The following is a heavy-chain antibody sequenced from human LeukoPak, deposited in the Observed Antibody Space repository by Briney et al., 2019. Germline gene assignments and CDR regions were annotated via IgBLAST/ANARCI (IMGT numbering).Heavy chain of an antibody. Sequence: QPGGSLRLSCVASGLIVSNHWMSWVRQAPGKGLEWVANIKEDRGREYYMDSAKGRFTISKDSAKNSLYLQMNSLRVEDTAMYYCASLDTAKQPLANHWGQGTLVTVSS. D-gene: IGHD5-18*01. CDR2: IKEDRGRE. CDR3: ASLDTAKQPLANH. J-gene: IGHJ5*02. V-gene: IGHV3-7*03. CDR1: GLIVSNHW.